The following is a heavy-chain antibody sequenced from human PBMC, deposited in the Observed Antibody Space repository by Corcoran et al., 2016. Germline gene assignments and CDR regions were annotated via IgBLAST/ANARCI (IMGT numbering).Heavy chain of an antibody. CDR1: GYSFNSYW. J-gene: IGHJ1*01. CDR2: IYPGDSDT. CDR3: AIQEQLCACFQH. Sequence: EVQLVQSGAEVKKPGESLKISCKGSGYSFNSYWIGWVRKMHGKGLEWMGIIYPGDSDTRYRQSFQGQVTISADKSISTAYLQWSSLKASDTSMYYCAIQEQLCACFQHWGQGTLVTVSS. V-gene: IGHV5-51*01. D-gene: IGHD5-18*01.